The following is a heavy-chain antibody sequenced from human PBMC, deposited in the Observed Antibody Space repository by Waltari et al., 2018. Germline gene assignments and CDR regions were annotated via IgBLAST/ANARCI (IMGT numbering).Heavy chain of an antibody. CDR2: SSGSGGST. J-gene: IGHJ4*02. CDR1: GFTFSSYA. V-gene: IGHV3-23*04. Sequence: EVQLVESGGGLVQPGGSLRLSCAASGFTFSSYAMSWVRQAPGKGREWVSASSGSGGSTYYADSVKGRFTISRDNSKNTLYLQMNSLRAEDTAVYYCAKVGPHADYYDSSGTNLDYWGQGTLVTVSS. D-gene: IGHD3-22*01. CDR3: AKVGPHADYYDSSGTNLDY.